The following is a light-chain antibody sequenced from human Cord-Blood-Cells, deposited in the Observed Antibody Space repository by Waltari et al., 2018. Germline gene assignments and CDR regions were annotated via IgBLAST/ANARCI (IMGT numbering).Light chain of an antibody. Sequence: DLQMTQSPSTLSASVGDRVTITCRASQSISSWLAWYQQKPGKAPKLLIYDASSLESGGPSRFSGSGSGTEFPLTISRLPPDDFATYYCQQYNSYSLTFGGGTKVEIK. J-gene: IGKJ4*01. CDR2: DAS. CDR1: QSISSW. CDR3: QQYNSYSLT. V-gene: IGKV1-5*01.